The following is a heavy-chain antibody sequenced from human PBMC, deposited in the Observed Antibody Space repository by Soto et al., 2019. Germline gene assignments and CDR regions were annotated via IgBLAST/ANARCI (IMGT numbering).Heavy chain of an antibody. J-gene: IGHJ3*02. CDR3: ARSQLGETDAFDI. Sequence: GGSLRLSCAASGFTFSSYGMHWVRQAPGKGLEWVAVIWYDGSNKYYADSVKGRFTISRDNSKNTLYLQMNSLRAEDTAVYYCARSQLGETDAFDIWGQGTMVTVSS. D-gene: IGHD5-18*01. CDR2: IWYDGSNK. V-gene: IGHV3-33*01. CDR1: GFTFSSYG.